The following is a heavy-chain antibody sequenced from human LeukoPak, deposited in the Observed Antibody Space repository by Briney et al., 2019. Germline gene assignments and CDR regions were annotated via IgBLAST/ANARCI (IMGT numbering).Heavy chain of an antibody. Sequence: GGSLRLSCTASELSFSNYWMTWVRQAPGKGLEWVANIKEDGSETYYVDSVKGRFTISRDNAKNSLYLQMNSLRAEDTAVYYCARVGVLVAFDIWGRGTMVTVSS. CDR1: ELSFSNYW. D-gene: IGHD6-6*01. V-gene: IGHV3-7*01. CDR3: ARVGVLVAFDI. J-gene: IGHJ3*02. CDR2: IKEDGSET.